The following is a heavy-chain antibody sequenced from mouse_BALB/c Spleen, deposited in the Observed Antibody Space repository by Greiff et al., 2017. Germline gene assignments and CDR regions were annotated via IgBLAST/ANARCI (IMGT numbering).Heavy chain of an antibody. J-gene: IGHJ3*01. V-gene: IGHV2-6-7*01. CDR1: GFSLTGYG. D-gene: IGHD2-3*01. CDR3: ARAEYDVFFAY. Sequence: VQLQQSGPGLVAPSQSLSITCTVSGFSLTGYGVNWVRQPPGKGLVWLGMIWGDGSTDYNSALKSRLSISKNNSKSQVFLKMNSLQTDDTARYYCARAEYDVFFAYWGQGTLVTVSA. CDR2: IWGDGST.